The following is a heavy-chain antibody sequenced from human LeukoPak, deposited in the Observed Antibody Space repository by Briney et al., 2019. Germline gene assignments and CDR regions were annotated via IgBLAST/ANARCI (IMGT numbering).Heavy chain of an antibody. V-gene: IGHV3-30*18. J-gene: IGHJ4*02. CDR2: ISYDGSKK. CDR3: AKAPDGYQYYFDY. D-gene: IGHD5-24*01. Sequence: GGSLRLSCAASGFTFSTYGMHWVRQAPGKGLEWVAVISYDGSKKYHGDSVKGRFTISRDNSKNTLYLQMNSLRAEDTAVYYCAKAPDGYQYYFDYWGQGTLVTVSS. CDR1: GFTFSTYG.